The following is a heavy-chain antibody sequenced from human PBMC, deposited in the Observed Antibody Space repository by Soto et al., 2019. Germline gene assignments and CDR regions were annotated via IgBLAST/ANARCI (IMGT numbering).Heavy chain of an antibody. J-gene: IGHJ6*02. V-gene: IGHV4-31*03. CDR1: GGSISSGGYY. D-gene: IGHD5-12*01. CDR2: IYYSGST. CDR3: TTRDGYTQYYYYCMDV. Sequence: SETLSLPCSVSGGSISSGGYYWSWIRQHPGKGLEWIGYIYYSGSTYYNPSLKSRVTISVDTSKNQFSLKLSSVTAADTAVYYCTTRDGYTQYYYYCMDVGPQGTTVIVSS.